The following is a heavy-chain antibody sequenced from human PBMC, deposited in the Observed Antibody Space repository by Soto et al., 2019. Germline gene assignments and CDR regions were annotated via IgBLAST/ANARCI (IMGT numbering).Heavy chain of an antibody. V-gene: IGHV1-69*02. CDR2: IIPILGIA. CDR3: ARYPYCVYNSLYHYEH. CDR1: GGTFSSYT. Sequence: SVKVSCKASGGTFSSYTISWVRQAPGQRLEWMGRIIPILGIANYAQKFQGRVTITADKSTSTAYMELSSLRSEDTAVYYCARYPYCVYNSLYHYEHSGQRTLITVPS. D-gene: IGHD3-16*01. J-gene: IGHJ4*02.